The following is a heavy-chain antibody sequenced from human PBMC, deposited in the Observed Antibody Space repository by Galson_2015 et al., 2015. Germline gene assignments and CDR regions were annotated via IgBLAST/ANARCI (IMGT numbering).Heavy chain of an antibody. V-gene: IGHV1-46*04. D-gene: IGHD3-10*01. Sequence: SVKVSCEASGYTFTNYFIHWVRQAPGQGLEWVGAINPSGAATFYAQKLQGRVTMTRDTPTSTVYVELSSLGSEDTAVYYCARVLGGTYYFDYWGLGTLVTVSS. CDR3: ARVLGGTYYFDY. J-gene: IGHJ4*02. CDR1: GYTFTNYF. CDR2: INPSGAAT.